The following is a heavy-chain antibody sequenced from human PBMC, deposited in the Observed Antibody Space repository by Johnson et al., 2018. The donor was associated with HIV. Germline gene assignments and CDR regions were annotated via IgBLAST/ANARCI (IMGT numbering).Heavy chain of an antibody. J-gene: IGHJ3*02. CDR2: ISGSGGST. D-gene: IGHD6-6*01. V-gene: IGHV3-23*04. CDR3: ARDRGAARDAFDI. CDR1: GFTFSSYW. Sequence: VQLVESGGGLVQPGGSLRLSCAASGFTFSSYWMSWVRQAPGKWLEWVSAISGSGGSTYYADSVKGRFTISRDNAKNSLYLQTNSLRAEDTAVYYCARDRGAARDAFDIWGQGTMVTVSS.